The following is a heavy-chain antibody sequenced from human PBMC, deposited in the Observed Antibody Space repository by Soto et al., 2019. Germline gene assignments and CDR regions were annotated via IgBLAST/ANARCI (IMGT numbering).Heavy chain of an antibody. D-gene: IGHD1-26*01. CDR1: GFTFSSYA. Sequence: GGSLRLSCAASGFTFSSYAMHWVRQAPGKGLEWVAVISYDGSNKYYADSVKGRFTISRDNSKNTLYLQMNSLRAEDTAVYYCARGSYEDYWGQGTLVTVS. J-gene: IGHJ4*02. V-gene: IGHV3-30-3*01. CDR2: ISYDGSNK. CDR3: ARGSYEDY.